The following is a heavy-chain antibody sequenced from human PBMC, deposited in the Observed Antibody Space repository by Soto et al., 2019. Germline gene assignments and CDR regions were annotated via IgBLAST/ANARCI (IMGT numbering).Heavy chain of an antibody. CDR3: ARGGDGYNWDY. CDR1: GGSVSSGSYY. Sequence: QVQLQESGPGLVKPSETLSLTCTVSGGSVSSGSYYWSWIRQPPGKGLEWIGYIYYSGSTNYNPSLKNRVTISVDTSKNQFSLKLSSVTAADTAVYYCARGGDGYNWDYWGQGTLVTVSS. D-gene: IGHD5-12*01. V-gene: IGHV4-61*01. CDR2: IYYSGST. J-gene: IGHJ4*02.